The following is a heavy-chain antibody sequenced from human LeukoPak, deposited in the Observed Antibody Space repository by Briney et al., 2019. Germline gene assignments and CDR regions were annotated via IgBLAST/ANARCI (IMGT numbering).Heavy chain of an antibody. CDR1: GYTFTNYN. V-gene: IGHV1-8*01. Sequence: ASVKVSCKASGYTFTNYNIDWVRQATGQGLEWMGWINPNSGRAGCVQKFQGRVTFISNTSATTAFMELSSLRSEDAAVYYCARDSGSGNNDYWGQGTLVTVSS. CDR2: INPNSGRA. J-gene: IGHJ4*02. D-gene: IGHD1-26*01. CDR3: ARDSGSGNNDY.